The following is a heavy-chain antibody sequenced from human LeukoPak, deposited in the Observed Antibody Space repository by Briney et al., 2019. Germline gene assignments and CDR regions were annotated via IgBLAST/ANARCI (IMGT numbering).Heavy chain of an antibody. D-gene: IGHD3-10*01. CDR3: ARSGSGSYWHYYGTDV. J-gene: IGHJ6*02. Sequence: GGSLRLSCAASGFTFSSYSMNWVRQAPGKGLEWVSSISSSSSYIYYADSVKGRFTISRDNAKNSLYLQMNSLRVEDTAVYYCARSGSGSYWHYYGTDVWGQGTKVTVSS. CDR2: ISSSSSYI. CDR1: GFTFSSYS. V-gene: IGHV3-21*01.